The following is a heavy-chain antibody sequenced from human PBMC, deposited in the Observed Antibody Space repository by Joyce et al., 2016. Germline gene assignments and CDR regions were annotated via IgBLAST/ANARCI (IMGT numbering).Heavy chain of an antibody. D-gene: IGHD1-26*01. CDR3: ARTLTYGVVGDDY. V-gene: IGHV2-70*17. J-gene: IGHJ4*02. CDR2: IDWDGDK. Sequence: QVTLRESGPALLKPTQSLTLTCTVSGFSLNTTGMCVSWIRQPPGKALEWLERIDWDGDKFYSPSLRPRLTSSRDTSKNQVVLTMTNMDPVDTATYYCARTLTYGVVGDDYWGQGTLVTVSS. CDR1: GFSLNTTGMC.